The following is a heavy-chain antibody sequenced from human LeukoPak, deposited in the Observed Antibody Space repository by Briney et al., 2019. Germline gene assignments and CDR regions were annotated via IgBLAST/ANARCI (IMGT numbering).Heavy chain of an antibody. CDR3: ARVYEHTSGWYRNDY. V-gene: IGHV3-7*01. D-gene: IGHD6-13*01. CDR2: INRDGSEK. J-gene: IGHJ4*02. CDR1: GLTLSSYW. Sequence: GGSLRLSCAASGLTLSSYWMSWVRQAPGKGLEWVANINRDGSEKYYVDSVRGRFTISRDNAKNSLYLQMNSLRAEDTAVYYCARVYEHTSGWYRNDYWGQGTLVTVSS.